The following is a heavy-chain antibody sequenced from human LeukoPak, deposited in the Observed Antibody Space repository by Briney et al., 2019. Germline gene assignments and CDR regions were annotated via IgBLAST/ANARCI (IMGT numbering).Heavy chain of an antibody. CDR2: IIPILGIA. CDR3: ARGYSGYGPHFDY. CDR1: GGTFSSYA. Sequence: SVKVSCKASGGTFSSYAISWVRQASGQGLEWMGRIIPILGIANYAQKFQGRVTITADKSTSTAYMELSSLRSEDTAVYYCARGYSGYGPHFDYWGQGTLVTVSS. J-gene: IGHJ4*02. V-gene: IGHV1-69*04. D-gene: IGHD5-12*01.